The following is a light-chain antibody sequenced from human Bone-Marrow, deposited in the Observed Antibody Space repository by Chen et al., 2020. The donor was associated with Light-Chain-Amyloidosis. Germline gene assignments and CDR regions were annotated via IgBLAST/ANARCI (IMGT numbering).Light chain of an antibody. Sequence: QAVLTQPSSLSASPGASASLTCTLLSGINVGTYRIYWYQQKPGSPPQYLLRYKSDSDKQQGSGVPRRFSGSKDASANAGILLISGLQSEDEADYYCMIWHSSAWVFGGGTKLTVL. V-gene: IGLV5-45*03. CDR3: MIWHSSAWV. J-gene: IGLJ3*02. CDR1: SGINVGTYR. CDR2: YKSDSDK.